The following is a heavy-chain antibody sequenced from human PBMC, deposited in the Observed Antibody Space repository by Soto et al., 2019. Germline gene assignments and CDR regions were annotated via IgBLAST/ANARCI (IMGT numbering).Heavy chain of an antibody. CDR3: ARLPWADYGGVFDP. J-gene: IGHJ5*02. V-gene: IGHV4-30-4*01. Sequence: SETLSLTCTVSGGSISSGDYYWSWIRQPPGKGLEWIGYIYYSGSTYYNPSLKSRVTISVDTSKNQFSLKLSSVTAADTDVYYCARLPWADYGGVFDPWGQGTLVTVSS. CDR1: GGSISSGDYY. D-gene: IGHD4-17*01. CDR2: IYYSGST.